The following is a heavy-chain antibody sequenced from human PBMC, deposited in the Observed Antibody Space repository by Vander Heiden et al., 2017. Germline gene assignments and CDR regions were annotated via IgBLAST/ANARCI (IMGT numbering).Heavy chain of an antibody. D-gene: IGHD3-3*01. CDR2: MSGSVGSK. Sequence: EGQLLECGGGFVQPGASLRLSCPASGLLCSSSVITWVRPARGKGVEWVSAMSGSVGSKYYANSVKGQFTIARDNSKNTLYLQMNSLRAEDTAVEDCAKEYDAGNYGCWSGAPSFDYWGQGTLVTVSS. CDR3: AKEYDAGNYGCWSGAPSFDY. V-gene: IGHV3-23*01. CDR1: GLLCSSSV. J-gene: IGHJ4*02.